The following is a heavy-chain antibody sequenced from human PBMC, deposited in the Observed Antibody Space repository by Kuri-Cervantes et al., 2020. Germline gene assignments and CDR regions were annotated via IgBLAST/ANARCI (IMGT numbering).Heavy chain of an antibody. CDR2: IRSNTDGGTT. CDR3: AREGHDSDDYVFYYYMDV. J-gene: IGHJ6*03. CDR1: GFTFSSAR. D-gene: IGHD4-17*01. Sequence: GSLRLSCAASGFTFSSARMNWVRQAPGKGLEWVGRIRSNTDGGTTDYAAPVQGRFTVSRDDSKNTLYLQMNSLRAEDTAVYYCAREGHDSDDYVFYYYMDVWGKGTTVTVSS. V-gene: IGHV3-15*01.